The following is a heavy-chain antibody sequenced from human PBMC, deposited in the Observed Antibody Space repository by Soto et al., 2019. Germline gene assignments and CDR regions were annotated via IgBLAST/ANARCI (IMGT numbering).Heavy chain of an antibody. CDR3: AREAVSGRTGFDY. J-gene: IGHJ4*02. CDR1: GYTFTSYG. V-gene: IGHV1-18*01. D-gene: IGHD6-19*01. Sequence: QVQLVQSGAEVKKPGASVKVSCKASGYTFTSYGISWVRQAPGQGLEWMGWVNAYNGNTNYAQKFQGRVTMTTDTSTSTAYVELRRLRSDAPAVYYCAREAVSGRTGFDYWGQGTLVTVSS. CDR2: VNAYNGNT.